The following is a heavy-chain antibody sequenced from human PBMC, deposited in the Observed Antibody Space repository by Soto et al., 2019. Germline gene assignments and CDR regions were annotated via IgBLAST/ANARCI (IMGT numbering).Heavy chain of an antibody. D-gene: IGHD6-13*01. V-gene: IGHV3-7*01. CDR2: IKQDGSEE. Sequence: EVQLVESGGGLVQPGGSLRLSCVDSGFTFSSYWMSWVRQAPVKGLEWVGNIKQDGSEENYVDSLKGRFTISRDNAKNSMYLQMNRLRAEDTAVDYCARIAATGRGWDVWGQGTTVVVSS. J-gene: IGHJ6*02. CDR1: GFTFSSYW. CDR3: ARIAATGRGWDV.